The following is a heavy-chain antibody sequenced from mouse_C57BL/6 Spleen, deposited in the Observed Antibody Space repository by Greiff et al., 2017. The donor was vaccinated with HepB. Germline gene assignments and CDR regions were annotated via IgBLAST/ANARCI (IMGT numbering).Heavy chain of an antibody. CDR3: ARRSYSYYFDY. Sequence: VQLQQSGPVLVKPGASVKMSCKASGYTFTDYYMNWVKQSHGKSLEWIGVINPYNGGTSYNQKFKGKATLTVDKSSSTAYMELNSLTSEDSAVYYCARRSYSYYFDYWGQGTTLTVSS. CDR1: GYTFTDYY. D-gene: IGHD2-12*01. V-gene: IGHV1-19*01. CDR2: INPYNGGT. J-gene: IGHJ2*01.